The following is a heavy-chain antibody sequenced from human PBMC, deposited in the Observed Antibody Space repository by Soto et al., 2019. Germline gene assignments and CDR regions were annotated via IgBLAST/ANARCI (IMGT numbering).Heavy chain of an antibody. CDR3: ALLDYYDSSGYWY. CDR1: GGSISSGGYY. J-gene: IGHJ4*02. Sequence: PSETLSLTCTVSGGSISSGGYYWSWIRQHPGKGLEWIGYIYYSGSTYYNPSLKSRVTISVDTSKNQFSLKLSSVTAADTAVYYCALLDYYDSSGYWYWGQGTLVTVSS. D-gene: IGHD3-22*01. V-gene: IGHV4-31*03. CDR2: IYYSGST.